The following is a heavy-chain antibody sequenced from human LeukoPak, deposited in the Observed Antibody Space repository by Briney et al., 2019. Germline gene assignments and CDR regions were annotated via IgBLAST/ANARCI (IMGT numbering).Heavy chain of an antibody. D-gene: IGHD2-15*01. Sequence: DSVKGRFTISRDNAKNSLYLQMNSLRAEDTAVYYCARDMRYCSGGSCYSSPYFDYWGQGTLVTVSS. CDR3: ARDMRYCSGGSCYSSPYFDY. V-gene: IGHV3-7*01. J-gene: IGHJ4*02.